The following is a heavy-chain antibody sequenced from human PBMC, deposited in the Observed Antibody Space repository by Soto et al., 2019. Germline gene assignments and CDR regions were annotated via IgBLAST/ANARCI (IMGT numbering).Heavy chain of an antibody. Sequence: EVQLLDSGGGLVQPGGSLRLSCKVSGFPFSSYAMSWVRQAPGKGLEWVSSINRNGGGANYADSVKGRFTISRDDSNDVLSLQMNSLRAEDTAIYYCATGYYFVFWGQGTLVTVSS. CDR2: INRNGGGA. J-gene: IGHJ4*02. CDR1: GFPFSSYA. CDR3: ATGYYFVF. V-gene: IGHV3-23*01.